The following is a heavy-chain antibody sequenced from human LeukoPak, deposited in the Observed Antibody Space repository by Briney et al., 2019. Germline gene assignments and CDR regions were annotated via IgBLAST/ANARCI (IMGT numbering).Heavy chain of an antibody. Sequence: PSETLSLTCTVSGGSISSGSYYWSWIRQPAGKGLEWIGRIYTSGSTNYNPSLKSRVTISVDTSKNQFSLKLSSVTAADTAVYYCARGDRNLDYWGQGTLVTVSS. J-gene: IGHJ4*02. CDR2: IYTSGST. CDR3: ARGDRNLDY. V-gene: IGHV4-61*02. CDR1: GGSISSGSYY.